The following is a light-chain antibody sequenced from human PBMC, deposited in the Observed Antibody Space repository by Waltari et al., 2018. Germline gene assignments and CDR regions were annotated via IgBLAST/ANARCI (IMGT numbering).Light chain of an antibody. V-gene: IGLV2-14*03. J-gene: IGLJ2*01. CDR2: DVS. CDR1: SSDVGGYNY. Sequence: QSALTQPASVSGSPGQSITISCTGTSSDVGGYNYVSWYQQHPARAPKLMIYDVSNRHSGVSNRFSGSKSGNTASLTIAGLQAEDEADYYCSSYTTSSTVVFGGGTKLTVL. CDR3: SSYTTSSTVV.